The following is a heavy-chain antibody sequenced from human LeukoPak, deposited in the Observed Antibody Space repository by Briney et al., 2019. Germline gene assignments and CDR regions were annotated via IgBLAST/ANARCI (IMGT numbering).Heavy chain of an antibody. D-gene: IGHD3-3*01. Sequence: PGGSLRLSCAASGFTFSSYSMNWVRQAPGKGLEWVSSISSSSSYIYYADSVKGRFTISRDNAKNSLYLQMNSLRAEDTAVYYCARDYDFWSGHLGYWGQGTLVTVSS. V-gene: IGHV3-21*04. CDR1: GFTFSSYS. J-gene: IGHJ4*02. CDR2: ISSSSSYI. CDR3: ARDYDFWSGHLGY.